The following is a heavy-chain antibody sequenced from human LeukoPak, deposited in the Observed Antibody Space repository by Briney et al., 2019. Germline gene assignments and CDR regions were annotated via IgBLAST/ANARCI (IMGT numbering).Heavy chain of an antibody. CDR1: GFTFSSYS. V-gene: IGHV3-48*01. J-gene: IGHJ6*03. CDR3: AKANTPSYYYYFYMDV. CDR2: ISSSSSTI. Sequence: GGSQRLSCAASGFTFSSYSMNWVRQAPGKGLEWVSYISSSSSTIYYADSVKGRFTISRDNAKNSLYLQMNSLRAEDTAVYYCAKANTPSYYYYFYMDVWGKGTTVTVPS.